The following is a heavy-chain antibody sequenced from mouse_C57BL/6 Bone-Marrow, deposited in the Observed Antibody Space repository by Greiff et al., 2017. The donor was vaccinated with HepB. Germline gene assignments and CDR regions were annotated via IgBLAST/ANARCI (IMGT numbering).Heavy chain of an antibody. CDR3: YYAMDY. CDR1: GFTFSSYA. CDR2: ISDGGSYT. Sequence: EVQGVESGGGLVKPGGSLKLSCAASGFTFSSYAMSWVRQTPEKRLEWVATISDGGSYTYYPDNVKGRFTISRDNAKNNLYLQMSHLKSEDTAMYYCYYAMDYWGQGTSATVSS. V-gene: IGHV5-4*01. J-gene: IGHJ4*01.